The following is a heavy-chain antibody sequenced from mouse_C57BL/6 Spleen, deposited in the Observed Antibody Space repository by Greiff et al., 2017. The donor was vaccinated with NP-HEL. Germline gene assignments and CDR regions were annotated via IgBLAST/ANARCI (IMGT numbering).Heavy chain of an antibody. CDR1: GFTFSSYT. J-gene: IGHJ2*01. CDR2: ISGGGGNT. CDR3: ARHDYGVYFDY. V-gene: IGHV5-9*01. Sequence: DVKLVESGGGLVKPGGSLKLSCAASGFTFSSYTMSWVRQTPEKRLEWVATISGGGGNTYYPDSVKGRFTISRDNAKNTLYLQMSSLRSEDTALYYCARHDYGVYFDYWGQGTTLTVSS. D-gene: IGHD2-4*01.